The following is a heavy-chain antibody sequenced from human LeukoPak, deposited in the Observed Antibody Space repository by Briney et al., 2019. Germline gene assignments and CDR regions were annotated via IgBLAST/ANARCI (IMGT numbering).Heavy chain of an antibody. V-gene: IGHV4-34*01. J-gene: IGHJ3*02. CDR2: IKHSGST. CDR3: ARGPCGGDCYKYAFDI. D-gene: IGHD2-21*02. CDR1: GWSFSGSY. Sequence: PSETLSLTCAVSGWSFSGSYWSWIRQHPPKELQWSGEIKHSGSTNYNPSLKSRVTISVDTSKDQFSLKLSSVTDADTAVYYCARGPCGGDCYKYAFDIWGQGTMVTVSS.